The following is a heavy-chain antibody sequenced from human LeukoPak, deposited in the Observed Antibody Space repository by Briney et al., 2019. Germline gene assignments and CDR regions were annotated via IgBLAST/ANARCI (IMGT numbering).Heavy chain of an antibody. CDR1: GFTFSDYA. CDR2: ISYDGSNK. J-gene: IGHJ4*02. Sequence: PGRSLRLSCAASGFTFSDYAMNWVRQAPGKGLEWVAVISYDGSNKYYADSVKGRFTISRDNSKNTLYLQMDSLRAEDTAVYYCARPTYCSSTSCHTYFDYWGQGTLVTVSS. V-gene: IGHV3-30-3*01. D-gene: IGHD2-2*01. CDR3: ARPTYCSSTSCHTYFDY.